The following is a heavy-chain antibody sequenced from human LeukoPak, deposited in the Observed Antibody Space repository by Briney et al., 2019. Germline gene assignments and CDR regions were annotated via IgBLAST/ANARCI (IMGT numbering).Heavy chain of an antibody. CDR3: ARLKEHYYDSSGPNYFDY. Sequence: SETLSLTCTVSGGSISSGGYYWSWIRQHPGKGLEWIGYIYYSGSTYYNPSLKSRVTISVDTSKNQFSPKLSSVTAADTAVYYCARLKEHYYDSSGPNYFDYWGQGTLVTVSS. V-gene: IGHV4-31*03. J-gene: IGHJ4*02. CDR2: IYYSGST. CDR1: GGSISSGGYY. D-gene: IGHD3-22*01.